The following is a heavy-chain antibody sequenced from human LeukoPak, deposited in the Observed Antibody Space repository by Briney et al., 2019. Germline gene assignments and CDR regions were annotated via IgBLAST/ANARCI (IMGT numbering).Heavy chain of an antibody. CDR3: ARHYSSGTYPLDF. V-gene: IGHV4-59*08. Sequence: SETLSLTCTVSGDSIRNYYWSWIRHLPGKGLEWIAYIHYPGTTNYNPSLKSRVSISADTSKNQVSLTLSSVTAADTAVYYCARHYSSGTYPLDFWGQGTLVTVSS. CDR2: IHYPGTT. J-gene: IGHJ4*02. D-gene: IGHD3-10*01. CDR1: GDSIRNYY.